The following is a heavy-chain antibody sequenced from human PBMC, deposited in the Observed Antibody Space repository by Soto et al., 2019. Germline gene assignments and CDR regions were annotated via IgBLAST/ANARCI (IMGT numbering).Heavy chain of an antibody. D-gene: IGHD4-4*01. CDR3: AREVGYSNRPPFDP. J-gene: IGHJ5*02. Sequence: QVQLVQSGAEVKKPGASVKVSCKASGYTFTSYDINWVRQATGQGLEWMGWMNPNSGNTGYEQKFQGRVTMTRNTSISTAYMELSSLRSKDTAVYYCAREVGYSNRPPFDPWGQGTLVTVSS. CDR1: GYTFTSYD. V-gene: IGHV1-8*01. CDR2: MNPNSGNT.